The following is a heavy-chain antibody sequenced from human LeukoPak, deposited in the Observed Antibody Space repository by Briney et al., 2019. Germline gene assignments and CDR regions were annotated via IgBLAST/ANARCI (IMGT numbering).Heavy chain of an antibody. D-gene: IGHD6-19*01. V-gene: IGHV4-39*01. CDR2: VYYNGDT. J-gene: IGHJ4*02. Sequence: PSETLSLTCSVSGGSISSSSHYWGLIRQPPGKGLEWIGSVYYNGDTYSSPSLKSRFTASADTSNNHFSLRLSSVTAADTAVYYCARHKAGADHVEYWGQGILVTVSS. CDR3: ARHKAGADHVEY. CDR1: GGSISSSSHY.